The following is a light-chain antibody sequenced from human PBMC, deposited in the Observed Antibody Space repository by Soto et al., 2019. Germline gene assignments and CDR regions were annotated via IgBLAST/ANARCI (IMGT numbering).Light chain of an antibody. Sequence: DIQMTQSPSSLSASVGDRVTITCRASQSISSWLAWYQQKPGRPPKLLIYDASSLESGVPSRFTGSGSGTEFTLTISSLQPDDFATYYCQQYQTLWTFGQGTKVDI. V-gene: IGKV1-5*01. CDR3: QQYQTLWT. CDR1: QSISSW. CDR2: DAS. J-gene: IGKJ1*01.